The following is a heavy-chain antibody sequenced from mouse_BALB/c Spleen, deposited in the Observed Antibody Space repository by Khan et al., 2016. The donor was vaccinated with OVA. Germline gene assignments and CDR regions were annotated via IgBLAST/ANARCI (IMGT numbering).Heavy chain of an antibody. CDR1: GFSLTSYG. D-gene: IGHD1-1*01. V-gene: IGHV2-5-1*01. J-gene: IGHJ4*01. Sequence: QVQLKESGPSLVQPSQSLSITCTVSGFSLTSYGVHWVRQSPGKGLEWLGVIWRGGSTDYNAAFMSRLSITKDNSKSQVFFKMNSLQADDTAIYYGAKNGNYYGSSDYCYARDCWGQGTSGTVSS. CDR3: AKNGNYYGSSDYCYARDC. CDR2: IWRGGST.